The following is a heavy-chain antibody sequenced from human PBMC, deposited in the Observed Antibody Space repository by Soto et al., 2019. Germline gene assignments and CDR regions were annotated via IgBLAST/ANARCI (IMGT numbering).Heavy chain of an antibody. D-gene: IGHD4-17*01. V-gene: IGHV4-59*01. J-gene: IGHJ4*02. CDR3: ARDSGYGDPFDY. CDR1: GGYISHYY. Sequence: SETMSLTCTVSGGYISHYYWSWIRQPPGKGLEWIGYIFYSGNTNYNPSLRSRVTISVDTSKNQFSLKLSSVTAADTAVYYCARDSGYGDPFDYWGQGTLVTISS. CDR2: IFYSGNT.